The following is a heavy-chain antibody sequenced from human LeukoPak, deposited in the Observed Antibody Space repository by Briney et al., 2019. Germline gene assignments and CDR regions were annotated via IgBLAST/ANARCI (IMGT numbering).Heavy chain of an antibody. J-gene: IGHJ3*02. Sequence: GESLKISCKGSGYSFTSYWIGWVRQRPGKGLEWMGIIYPGDSDTTYSPSFQGQVTISADKTISTAYLQWSSLKASDTAMYYCASAGDSSDYYYFSAFDIWGQGTMVTVSS. CDR3: ASAGDSSDYYYFSAFDI. CDR1: GYSFTSYW. D-gene: IGHD3-22*01. CDR2: IYPGDSDT. V-gene: IGHV5-51*01.